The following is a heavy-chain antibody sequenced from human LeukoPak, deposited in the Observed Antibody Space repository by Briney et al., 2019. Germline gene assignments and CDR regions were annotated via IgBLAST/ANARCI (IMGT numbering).Heavy chain of an antibody. CDR1: GFTFSNYA. Sequence: PGGSLRLSCAASGFTFSNYAVSWVRQAPGKGLEWVSSITSSSSYIYYADSVKGRFTISRDNAKNSLYLQMNSLRAEDTAVYYCARVYSSSWYSGYWGQGTLVTVSS. J-gene: IGHJ4*02. D-gene: IGHD6-13*01. CDR2: ITSSSSYI. CDR3: ARVYSSSWYSGY. V-gene: IGHV3-21*01.